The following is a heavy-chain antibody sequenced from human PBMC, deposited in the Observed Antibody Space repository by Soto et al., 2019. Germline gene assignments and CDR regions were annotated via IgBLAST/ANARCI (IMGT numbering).Heavy chain of an antibody. V-gene: IGHV4-59*08. Sequence: QVQLQESGPGLVKPSETLSLTCTVSGGSISSNYWSWIRQPPGKGLEWIAYVFYSGHSDYNPSLKSRVTISVDTSKNQFSLTMTSLTAADTAVYYCATGVATTEWDSGGRGALVTVSS. CDR3: ATGVATTEWDS. CDR1: GGSISSNY. CDR2: VFYSGHS. J-gene: IGHJ4*02. D-gene: IGHD5-12*01.